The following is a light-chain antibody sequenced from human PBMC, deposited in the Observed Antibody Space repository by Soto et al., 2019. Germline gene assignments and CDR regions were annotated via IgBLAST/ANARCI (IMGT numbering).Light chain of an antibody. CDR1: SSDVGGYNY. CDR3: CSYAGSPRYV. CDR2: DVS. J-gene: IGLJ1*01. Sequence: QSALTQPRSVSGSPGQSVTISCTGTSSDVGGYNYVSWYQQHPGKAPKVMIYDVSERPSGVPDRCYGSKSGNTASLTISGLQAEDEADYYCCSYAGSPRYVFGTGTKLTVL. V-gene: IGLV2-11*01.